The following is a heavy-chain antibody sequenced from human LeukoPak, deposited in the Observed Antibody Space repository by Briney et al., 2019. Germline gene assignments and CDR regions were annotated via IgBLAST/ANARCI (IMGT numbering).Heavy chain of an antibody. CDR3: AKASWVSSADAVL. V-gene: IGHV3-23*01. Sequence: GGSLRLSCVASGFIFRDYAMSWVRQAPAGGLEWVSSLRGDGETFYTDSVKGRFTLSRDHSRNTVYLQLSNLGGEDTAVYYCAKASWVSSADAVLWGQGTLVTVS. D-gene: IGHD3-16*01. CDR2: LRGDGET. CDR1: GFIFRDYA. J-gene: IGHJ4*02.